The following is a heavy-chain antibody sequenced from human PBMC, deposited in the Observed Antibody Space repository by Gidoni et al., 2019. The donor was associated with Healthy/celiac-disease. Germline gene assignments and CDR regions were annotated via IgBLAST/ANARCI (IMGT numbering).Heavy chain of an antibody. D-gene: IGHD3-3*01. Sequence: EVQLLESGGGLVQPGGSLRLSCAASGFTFSSYAMRWVRQAPGKGLAWVSAISGSGGSTYYADSVKGRFTISRDNSKNTLYLQMNSLRAEDTAVYYCAKGGSTIFGVVITNNWFDPWGQGTLVTVSS. V-gene: IGHV3-23*01. J-gene: IGHJ5*02. CDR2: ISGSGGST. CDR3: AKGGSTIFGVVITNNWFDP. CDR1: GFTFSSYA.